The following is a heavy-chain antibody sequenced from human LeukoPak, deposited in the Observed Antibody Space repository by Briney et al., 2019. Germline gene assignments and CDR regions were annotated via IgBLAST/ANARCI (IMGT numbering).Heavy chain of an antibody. CDR3: ARDIAVAGMFDY. Sequence: PWASVTVSCKASGYTFTSYGISWVRQAPGQGLEWMGWISAYNGNTNYAQKLQGRVTMITDTSTSTAYMELRSLRSDDTAVYYGARDIAVAGMFDYWGQGTLVTVSS. CDR1: GYTFTSYG. D-gene: IGHD6-19*01. J-gene: IGHJ4*02. CDR2: ISAYNGNT. V-gene: IGHV1-18*01.